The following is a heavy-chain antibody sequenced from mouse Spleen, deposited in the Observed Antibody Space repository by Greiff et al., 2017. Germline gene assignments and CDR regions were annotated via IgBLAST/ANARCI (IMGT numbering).Heavy chain of an antibody. CDR1: GFTFSDYG. J-gene: IGHJ1*01. D-gene: IGHD1-1*01. V-gene: IGHV5-17*01. CDR3: ARLAYGDWYFDV. Sequence: EVHLVESGGGLVKPGGSLKLSCAASGFTFSDYGMHWVRQAPEKGLEWVAYISSGSSTIYYADTVKGRFTISRDNAKNTLFLQMTSLRSEDTAMYYCARLAYGDWYFDVGGAGTTVTVSS. CDR2: ISSGSSTI.